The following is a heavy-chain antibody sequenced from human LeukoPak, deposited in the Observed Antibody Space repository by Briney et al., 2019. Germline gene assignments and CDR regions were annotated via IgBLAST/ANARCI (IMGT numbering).Heavy chain of an antibody. CDR1: DDSISNYY. CDR2: IYYSGST. CDR3: ARIYNSSQWLAPGDY. Sequence: TSETLSLTCTVSDDSISNYYWSWIRQPPGKGLEWIGYIYYSGSTTYNPSLKSRVTMSVDTSKNQFSLKLRSVTAADTALHYCARIYNSSQWLAPGDYWGQGTLVTVSS. J-gene: IGHJ4*02. D-gene: IGHD6-19*01. V-gene: IGHV4-59*01.